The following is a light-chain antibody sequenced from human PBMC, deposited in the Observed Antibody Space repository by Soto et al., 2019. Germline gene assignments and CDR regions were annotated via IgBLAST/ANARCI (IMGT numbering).Light chain of an antibody. J-gene: IGKJ1*01. CDR1: QGIKNY. Sequence: EIVLTQSPAILSVSPGERATLSCRASQGIKNYLAWFQQKPCQAPRLLVYGASTRATTIPARFSGSGSGTEFTLSISSLQSEDFAVYYCQQYNSWPRTFGQGTKVDIK. CDR3: QQYNSWPRT. CDR2: GAS. V-gene: IGKV3-15*01.